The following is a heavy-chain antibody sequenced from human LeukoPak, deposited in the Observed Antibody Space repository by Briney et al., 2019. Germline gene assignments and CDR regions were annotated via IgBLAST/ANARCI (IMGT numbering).Heavy chain of an antibody. V-gene: IGHV3-23*01. CDR3: AKDLIVGALDY. Sequence: PGGSLRLSCAASGFTFSRYAMTWIRQAPGEGLEWVSSVSGSGGSTYYADSVKGRFTISRDNSKNMLFLQMNSLRAEDTAVYYCAKDLIVGALDYWGQGTLVTVSS. J-gene: IGHJ4*02. CDR2: VSGSGGST. CDR1: GFTFSRYA. D-gene: IGHD1-26*01.